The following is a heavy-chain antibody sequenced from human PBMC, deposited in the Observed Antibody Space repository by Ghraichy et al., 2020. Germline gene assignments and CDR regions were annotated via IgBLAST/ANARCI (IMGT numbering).Heavy chain of an antibody. D-gene: IGHD4-17*01. CDR1: GYTFTGYY. CDR3: ASHSTGTTVTSLADAAFDI. V-gene: IGHV1-2*04. CDR2: INPNSGGT. Sequence: ASVKVSCKASGYTFTGYYMHWVRQAPGQGLEWMGWINPNSGGTNYAQKFQGWVTMTRDTSISTAYMELSRLRSDDTAVYYCASHSTGTTVTSLADAAFDIWGQGTMVTVSS. J-gene: IGHJ3*02.